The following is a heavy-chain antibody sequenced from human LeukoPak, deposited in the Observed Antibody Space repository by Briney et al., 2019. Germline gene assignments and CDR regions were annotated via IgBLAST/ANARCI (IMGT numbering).Heavy chain of an antibody. Sequence: VSVKVSCKPSGYSFPRNGISWVRQAPGQGLEWMGWISANSGNTNYAQKFQDRVTLTTDTSTSTAYMELRSLRSDDTAVYYCARDVNYAFDYWGQGTPVTVSS. CDR2: ISANSGNT. V-gene: IGHV1-18*01. D-gene: IGHD3-16*01. CDR3: ARDVNYAFDY. J-gene: IGHJ4*02. CDR1: GYSFPRNG.